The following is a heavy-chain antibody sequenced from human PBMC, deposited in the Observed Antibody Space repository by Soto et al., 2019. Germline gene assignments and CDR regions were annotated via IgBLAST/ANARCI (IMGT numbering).Heavy chain of an antibody. CDR1: GDSINSDNYY. CDR3: ARLEGLATISYYFDY. J-gene: IGHJ4*02. CDR2: IYYRGNT. D-gene: IGHD3-9*01. Sequence: PSETLSLTCSVSGDSINSDNYYWGWIRQPPGKGLKWIGSIYYRGNTYYNPSLKTRVTISLDKSKSQFSLKLNSVTAADSAVYFCARLEGLATISYYFDYWGQGTLVTVSS. V-gene: IGHV4-39*01.